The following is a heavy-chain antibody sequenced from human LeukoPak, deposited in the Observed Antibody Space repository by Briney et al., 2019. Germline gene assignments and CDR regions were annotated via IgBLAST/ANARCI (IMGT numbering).Heavy chain of an antibody. Sequence: TSETLSLTCAVYGGSFSGYYWSWIRQPPGKGLEWFGEINHSGSTNDHPSLKSRVTISVDTSKNQFSLKLSSVTAADTAIYYCARGLRTLIAARPSAFDIWGQGTMVTVSS. CDR3: ARGLRTLIAARPSAFDI. CDR1: GGSFSGYY. D-gene: IGHD6-6*01. CDR2: INHSGST. J-gene: IGHJ3*02. V-gene: IGHV4-34*01.